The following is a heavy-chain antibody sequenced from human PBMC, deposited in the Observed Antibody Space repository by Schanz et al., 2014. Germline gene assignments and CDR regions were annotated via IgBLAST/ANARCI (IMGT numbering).Heavy chain of an antibody. J-gene: IGHJ4*02. V-gene: IGHV1-8*01. CDR3: TKGRTFGR. CDR2: MNSKTGNT. CDR1: GYSFTKYG. D-gene: IGHD3-16*01. Sequence: QVQLVQSGSEVKKPGDSVKVSCETSGYSFTKYGINWVRQATGQGLEWMGWMNSKTGNTGYAQRFQGRVTMTRNTSITTAYLELSSLRSGDTAVYYCTKGRTFGRWGQGTLVNVYS.